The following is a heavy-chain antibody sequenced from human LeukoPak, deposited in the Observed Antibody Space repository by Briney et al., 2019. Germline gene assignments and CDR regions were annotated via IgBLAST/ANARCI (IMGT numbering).Heavy chain of an antibody. D-gene: IGHD3-10*01. V-gene: IGHV4-59*08. J-gene: IGHJ5*02. Sequence: SETLSLTCTVSGGSISSYYWSWIRQPPGKGLEWIGYIYYSGSTNYNPSLKSRVTISVDTSKNQFSLKLSSVTAADTAVYYCARLGGVLVRGERGNWFDPWGQGTLVTVYS. CDR3: ARLGGVLVRGERGNWFDP. CDR2: IYYSGST. CDR1: GGSISSYY.